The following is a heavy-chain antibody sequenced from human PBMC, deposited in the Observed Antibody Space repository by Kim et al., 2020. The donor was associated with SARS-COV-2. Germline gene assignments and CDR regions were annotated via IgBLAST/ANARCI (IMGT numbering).Heavy chain of an antibody. J-gene: IGHJ4*02. D-gene: IGHD3-10*01. CDR2: ISYDGSNK. Sequence: GGSLRLSCAASGFTFSSYGMHWVRQAPGKGLEWVAVISYDGSNKYYADSVKGRFTISRDNSKNTLYLQMNSLRAEDTAVYYCAKGWALLWFGEPDDYWGQGTLVTVSS. V-gene: IGHV3-30*18. CDR3: AKGWALLWFGEPDDY. CDR1: GFTFSSYG.